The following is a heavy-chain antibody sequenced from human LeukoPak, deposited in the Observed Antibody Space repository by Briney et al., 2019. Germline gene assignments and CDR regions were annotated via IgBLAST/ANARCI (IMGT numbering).Heavy chain of an antibody. D-gene: IGHD3-10*01. CDR3: ARDAEYYYGSGSYSSGIDV. J-gene: IGHJ6*02. Sequence: SETLSLTCTVSGGSISSSGYYWSWIRQHPGKGLEWIGYIYYSGSAYYNPSLKGRVTISVDTSKNQFSLKLSSVTAADTAVYYCARDAEYYYGSGSYSSGIDVRGQGTTVTVSS. CDR1: GGSISSSGYY. V-gene: IGHV4-31*03. CDR2: IYYSGSA.